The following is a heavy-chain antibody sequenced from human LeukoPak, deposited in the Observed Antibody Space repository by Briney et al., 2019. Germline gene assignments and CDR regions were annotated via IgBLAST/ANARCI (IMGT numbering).Heavy chain of an antibody. CDR3: ARQIMITFGGVIVSPGYDY. J-gene: IGHJ4*02. Sequence: GASVKVSCKASGYTFTSYYIHWVRQAPGQGLEWMGLINPSGGSTNYAQKFQGRVTMTRDTSTSTVYMELSSPRSEDTAVYYCARQIMITFGGVIVSPGYDYWGQGTLVTVSS. CDR2: INPSGGST. CDR1: GYTFTSYY. V-gene: IGHV1-46*01. D-gene: IGHD3-16*02.